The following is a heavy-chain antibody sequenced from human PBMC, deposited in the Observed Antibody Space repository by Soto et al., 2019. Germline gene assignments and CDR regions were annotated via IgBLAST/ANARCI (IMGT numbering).Heavy chain of an antibody. D-gene: IGHD3-22*01. CDR1: GFTFSSYS. J-gene: IGHJ4*01. CDR2: ISSSSSYI. Sequence: EVQLVESGGGLVKPGGSLRLSCAASGFTFSSYSMNWVRQATGKGLERVSSISSSSSYIYYADSVKGRFTISRDNAKNTLYLQMNALRAEDTGVYYCARLEYYYESRGDYGYWGHGTLVTVSS. CDR3: ARLEYYYESRGDYGY. V-gene: IGHV3-21*01.